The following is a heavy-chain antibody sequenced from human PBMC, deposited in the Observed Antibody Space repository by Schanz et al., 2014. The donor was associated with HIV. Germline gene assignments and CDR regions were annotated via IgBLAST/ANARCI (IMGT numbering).Heavy chain of an antibody. Sequence: QVQLVESGGGVVQPGRSLRLSCAASGFTFSNFAMHWVRQAPGKGLEWAAVIWNDGSYKYYADSVKGRFTISRDNPKNTLYLQMNSLRVEDTAVYYCARVKWELRINDAFDIWGQGTRVTVSS. CDR1: GFTFSNFA. D-gene: IGHD1-26*01. J-gene: IGHJ3*02. V-gene: IGHV3-33*01. CDR3: ARVKWELRINDAFDI. CDR2: IWNDGSYK.